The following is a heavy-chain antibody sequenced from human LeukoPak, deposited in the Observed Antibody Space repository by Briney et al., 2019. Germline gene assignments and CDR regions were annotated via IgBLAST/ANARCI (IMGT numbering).Heavy chain of an antibody. D-gene: IGHD1-26*01. J-gene: IGHJ4*02. Sequence: PGGSLRLSRAPSGFTFSRYIMIWVRQAPGRGLEWVSCITLGSSAIYYADSLKGRFTISRDNAKNSLFLQWTSLRAEDTAVYHCARYDYCGSYLDKCGQGGQVTVS. CDR3: ARYDYCGSYLDK. V-gene: IGHV3-48*01. CDR1: GFTFSRYI. CDR2: ITLGSSAI.